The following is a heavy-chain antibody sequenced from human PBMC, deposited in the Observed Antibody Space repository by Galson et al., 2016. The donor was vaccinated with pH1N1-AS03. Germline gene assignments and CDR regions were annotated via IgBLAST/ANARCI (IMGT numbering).Heavy chain of an antibody. V-gene: IGHV1-69*06. CDR1: GGTFSSYA. J-gene: IGHJ3*02. Sequence: CKASGGTFSSYAISWVRQAPGQGLEWMGGIIAMFGTANYAQKVQGRVTITADKSTSTAYMELSSLGSEDTAVYYCARDANYDFWSGHDAFDIWGQGTMVTVSS. D-gene: IGHD3-3*01. CDR2: IIAMFGTA. CDR3: ARDANYDFWSGHDAFDI.